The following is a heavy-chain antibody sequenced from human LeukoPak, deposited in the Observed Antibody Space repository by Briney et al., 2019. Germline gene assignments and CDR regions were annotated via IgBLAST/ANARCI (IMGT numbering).Heavy chain of an antibody. CDR3: VRYYDPPVGDAFDI. CDR1: GFRFGSDW. Sequence: PGGSLRLSCAASGFRFGSDWMSWVRQAPGKGLEWVANINPDGSEKYYVDSVKGRFTISRDNDKNSLYLRLYSLRADDTAVYYCVRYYDPPVGDAFDIWGQGTLVTVSS. D-gene: IGHD3-16*01. CDR2: INPDGSEK. J-gene: IGHJ3*02. V-gene: IGHV3-7*01.